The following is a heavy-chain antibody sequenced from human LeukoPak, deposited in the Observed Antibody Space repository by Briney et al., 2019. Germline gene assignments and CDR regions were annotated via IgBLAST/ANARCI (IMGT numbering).Heavy chain of an antibody. CDR1: GGSFSGYY. D-gene: IGHD2-2*01. CDR3: ARGRHPIVVVPAATFDY. CDR2: INHSGST. V-gene: IGHV4-34*01. J-gene: IGHJ4*02. Sequence: SETLSLTCAVYGGSFSGYYLSWIRQPPGKGLEWIGEINHSGSTNYNPSLKSRVTISVDTSKNQFSLKLSSVTAADTAVYYCARGRHPIVVVPAATFDYWGQGTLVTVSS.